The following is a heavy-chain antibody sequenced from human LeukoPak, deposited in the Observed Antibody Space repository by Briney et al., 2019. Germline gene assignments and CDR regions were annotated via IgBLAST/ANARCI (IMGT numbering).Heavy chain of an antibody. Sequence: GASVKVSCKASGYTFTSYGISWVRQAPGQGLEWMGWISAYNGNTNYAQKFQGRVTMTRDTSTSTVYMELSSLRSEDTAVYYCARRGGGNPTPQVKPHDAFDIWGQGTMVTVSS. CDR2: ISAYNGNT. CDR1: GYTFTSYG. J-gene: IGHJ3*02. CDR3: ARRGGGNPTPQVKPHDAFDI. D-gene: IGHD4-23*01. V-gene: IGHV1-18*01.